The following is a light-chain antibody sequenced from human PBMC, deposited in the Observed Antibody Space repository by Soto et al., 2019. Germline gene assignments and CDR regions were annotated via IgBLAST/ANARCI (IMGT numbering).Light chain of an antibody. CDR1: QTVSVN. CDR3: QQYNDWPPFT. Sequence: EIVMTQSPATLSVSPGERATLSCRASQTVSVNLAWYQQKPGQAPRLLIYGASTRATGVPARFSGSGSGTEFTLTISSLQSEECAVYSCQQYNDWPPFTVGPGTRVDI. V-gene: IGKV3-15*01. J-gene: IGKJ3*01. CDR2: GAS.